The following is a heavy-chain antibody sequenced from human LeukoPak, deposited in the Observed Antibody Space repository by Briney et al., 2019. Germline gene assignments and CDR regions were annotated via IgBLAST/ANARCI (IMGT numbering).Heavy chain of an antibody. CDR3: ARGSTYYDSSGQVPFDY. V-gene: IGHV3-21*01. CDR2: ISSSSSYI. D-gene: IGHD3-22*01. J-gene: IGHJ4*02. CDR1: GFTFSSYS. Sequence: GGSLRLSCAASGFTFSSYSMNWVRQAPGKGLEWVSSISSSSSYIYYADSVKGRFTISRDNGKNTLYPQMNSLRAEDTAVYYCARGSTYYDSSGQVPFDYWGQGTLVTVSS.